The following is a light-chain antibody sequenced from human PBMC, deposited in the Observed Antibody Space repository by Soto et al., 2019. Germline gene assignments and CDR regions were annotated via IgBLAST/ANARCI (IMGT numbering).Light chain of an antibody. Sequence: QSALTQPPSASGSPGQSVTISCTGTSSDIGGYNSVSWYQQHPGKAPRLMIYEVNKRPSGVPDRFSGSKSGYTASLTVSGLQTEDEAFYYCCSYTRSGTLSFGGGTKVTVL. J-gene: IGLJ2*01. V-gene: IGLV2-8*01. CDR2: EVN. CDR1: SSDIGGYNS. CDR3: CSYTRSGTLS.